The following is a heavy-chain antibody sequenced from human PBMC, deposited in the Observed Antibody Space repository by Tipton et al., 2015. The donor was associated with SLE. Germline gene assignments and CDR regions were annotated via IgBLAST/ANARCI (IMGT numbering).Heavy chain of an antibody. CDR1: GGSISSSSYY. J-gene: IGHJ6*02. CDR2: IDHSGST. V-gene: IGHV4-39*07. D-gene: IGHD4-23*01. Sequence: TLSLTCTVSGGSISSSSYYWGWIRQPPGKGLEWIGEIDHSGSTNYNPSLKSRVTISVDTSKNQFSLKLSSVTAADTAVYYCARGNSHHYGMDVWGQGTTVTVSS. CDR3: ARGNSHHYGMDV.